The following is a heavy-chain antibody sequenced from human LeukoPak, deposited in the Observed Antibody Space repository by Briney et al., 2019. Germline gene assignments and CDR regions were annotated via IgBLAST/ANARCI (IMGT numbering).Heavy chain of an antibody. V-gene: IGHV3-53*01. CDR2: IYSGGST. J-gene: IGHJ4*02. D-gene: IGHD5-24*01. Sequence: GGSLRLSCAASGFTVSSNYMSWVRQAPGKGLEWVSVIYSGGSTYYADSVKGRFTISRDNSKNTLDLQMNSLRAEDTAVYYCARDRRDGYTYYFDYWGQGTLVTVSS. CDR3: ARDRRDGYTYYFDY. CDR1: GFTVSSNY.